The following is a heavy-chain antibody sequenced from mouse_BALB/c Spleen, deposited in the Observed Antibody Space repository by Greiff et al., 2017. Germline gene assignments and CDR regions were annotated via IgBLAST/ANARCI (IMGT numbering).Heavy chain of an antibody. CDR3: ARDGNYADYYAMDD. Sequence: EVQLQQSGPELVKPGASVKISCKASGYSFTGYFMNWVMQSHGKSLEWIGRINPYNGDTFYNQKFKGKATLTVDKSSSTAHMELRSLASEDSAVYYCARDGNYADYYAMDDWGQGTSVTVSS. CDR2: INPYNGDT. V-gene: IGHV1-20*02. D-gene: IGHD2-1*01. J-gene: IGHJ4*01. CDR1: GYSFTGYF.